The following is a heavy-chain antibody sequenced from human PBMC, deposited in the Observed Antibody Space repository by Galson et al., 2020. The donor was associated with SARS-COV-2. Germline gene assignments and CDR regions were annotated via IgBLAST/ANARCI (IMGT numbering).Heavy chain of an antibody. D-gene: IGHD3-10*01. Sequence: GESLTISCAASGFTFSNYAMSWVRQAPEKGLEWVSGITSGGSTYYADSVKGRFTISRDNSKNMLYLQMNSLRADDTAVYYCAKAYYYGSSSSYKSVDNWGPGNLVTVSS. CDR3: AKAYYYGSSSSYKSVDN. CDR2: ITSGGST. CDR1: GFTFSNYA. V-gene: IGHV3-23*01. J-gene: IGHJ4*02.